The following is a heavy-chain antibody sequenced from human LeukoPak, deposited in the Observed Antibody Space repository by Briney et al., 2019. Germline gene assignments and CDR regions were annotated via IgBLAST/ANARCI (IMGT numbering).Heavy chain of an antibody. CDR1: GYTFTSYG. D-gene: IGHD6-13*01. J-gene: IGHJ6*03. CDR2: ISAYNGNT. CDR3: ARADAQSRYSSSWNKEYYYYYMDV. V-gene: IGHV1-18*01. Sequence: ASVKVSCKASGYTFTSYGISWVRQAPGQGLEWMGWISAYNGNTNYAQKLQGRVTMTTDTSTSTAYMELRSLRSDDTAVYYCARADAQSRYSSSWNKEYYYYYMDVWGKGTTVTVSS.